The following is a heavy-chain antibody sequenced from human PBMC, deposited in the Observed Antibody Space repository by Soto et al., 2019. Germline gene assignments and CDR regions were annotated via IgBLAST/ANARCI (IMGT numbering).Heavy chain of an antibody. D-gene: IGHD2-2*01. J-gene: IGHJ6*02. CDR3: ARIVVAAAEDYYYYGMDV. Sequence: VASVKVSFKASGYTFTSYSISWVRQAPGQEHERMGWISAYNGNTNYAQKLKGKVTLSTDTSTSTAYMELRSLRSDDTDVYYCARIVVAAAEDYYYYGMDVWGQGTTVTVSS. CDR1: GYTFTSYS. CDR2: ISAYNGNT. V-gene: IGHV1-18*01.